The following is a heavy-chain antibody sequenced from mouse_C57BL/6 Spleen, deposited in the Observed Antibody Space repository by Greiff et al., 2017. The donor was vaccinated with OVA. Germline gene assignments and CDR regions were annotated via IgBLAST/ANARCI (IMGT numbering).Heavy chain of an antibody. J-gene: IGHJ2*01. V-gene: IGHV1-59*01. Sequence: VQLQQPGAELVRPGTSVKLSCKASGYTFTSYWLHWVKQRPGQGLEWIGVIDPSDSYTNYNQKFKGKATLTVDTSSSTAYMQLSSLTSVDSAVYYCARSGGSSGFYFDYWGQGTTLTVSS. D-gene: IGHD1-1*01. CDR2: IDPSDSYT. CDR3: ARSGGSSGFYFDY. CDR1: GYTFTSYW.